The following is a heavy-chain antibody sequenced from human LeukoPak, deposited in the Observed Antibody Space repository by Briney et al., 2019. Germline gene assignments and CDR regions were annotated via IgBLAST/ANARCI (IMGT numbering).Heavy chain of an antibody. CDR2: ISGYNGYT. CDR3: ARLGYCTNGVCYRKHNRLDP. V-gene: IGHV1-18*01. Sequence: ASVTVSCKAFGYIFISYGVTWVRQAPGQGLEWMGWISGYNGYTNYAQNFQDRVTMTTDTSTNTAYMELRSLRSDDTAVYYCARLGYCTNGVCYRKHNRLDPWGQGTLVTVSP. CDR1: GYIFISYG. J-gene: IGHJ5*02. D-gene: IGHD2-8*01.